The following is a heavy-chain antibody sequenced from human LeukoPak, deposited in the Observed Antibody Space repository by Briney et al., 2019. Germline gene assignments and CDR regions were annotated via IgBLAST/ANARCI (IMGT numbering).Heavy chain of an antibody. CDR2: INPNSGGT. Sequence: SVKVSCKASGYTFTGYYMHWVRQAPGPGLEWMGWINPNSGGTNYAQKFQGRVTMTRDTSISTAYMELSRLRSDDTAVYYCASSPDSSGPYYYYYYMDVWGKGTTVTVSS. D-gene: IGHD5-18*01. V-gene: IGHV1-2*02. J-gene: IGHJ6*03. CDR3: ASSPDSSGPYYYYYYMDV. CDR1: GYTFTGYY.